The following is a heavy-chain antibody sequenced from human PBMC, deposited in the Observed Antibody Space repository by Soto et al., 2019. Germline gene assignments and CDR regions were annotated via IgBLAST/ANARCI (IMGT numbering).Heavy chain of an antibody. CDR3: ARASKGTIYSPHAFDI. D-gene: IGHD2-21*01. V-gene: IGHV3-53*01. J-gene: IGHJ3*02. Sequence: GGSLRLSCAASGFAVSSNYMSWVRQAPGKGLEWVSLIYSGGTTYYADSVKGRFTISRDNSKNTLYLQMNSLGAEDTAVYYCARASKGTIYSPHAFDIWGQGTMVTVSS. CDR1: GFAVSSNY. CDR2: IYSGGTT.